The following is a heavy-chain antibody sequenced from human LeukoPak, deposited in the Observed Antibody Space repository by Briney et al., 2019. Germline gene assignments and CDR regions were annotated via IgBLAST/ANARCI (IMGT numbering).Heavy chain of an antibody. CDR1: GGSISSYY. CDR3: ARTMIRGLSPFDF. CDR2: IYYSGST. Sequence: SETLSLTCTVSGGSISSYYWSWIRQPPGKGLEWIGYIYYSGSTNYNPSLKSRVTISVDTSKNQFSLRLSSVTAADTAVYYCARTMIRGLSPFDFWGQGTLVTVSS. D-gene: IGHD3-10*01. J-gene: IGHJ4*02. V-gene: IGHV4-59*01.